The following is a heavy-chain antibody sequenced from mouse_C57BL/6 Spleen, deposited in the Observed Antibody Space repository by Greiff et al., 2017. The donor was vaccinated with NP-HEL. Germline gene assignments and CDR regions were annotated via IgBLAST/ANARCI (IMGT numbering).Heavy chain of an antibody. V-gene: IGHV10-3*01. CDR3: VRDGDYDGEVWYFDV. J-gene: IGHJ1*03. CDR2: IRRKSSNYAT. D-gene: IGHD2-4*01. Sequence: EVQLVESGGGLVQPKGSLKLSCAASGFTFNTYAMPWVRQAPGKGLEWVARIRRKSSNYATYYADSVKDRFTISRDDSQIMLYLQMNNLKTEDPAMYYCVRDGDYDGEVWYFDVWGTGTTVTVSS. CDR1: GFTFNTYA.